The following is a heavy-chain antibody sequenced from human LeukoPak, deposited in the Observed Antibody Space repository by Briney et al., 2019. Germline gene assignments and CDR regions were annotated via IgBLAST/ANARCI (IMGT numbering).Heavy chain of an antibody. D-gene: IGHD3-10*02. CDR3: VRCTFVLHNRCSALDV. V-gene: IGHV3-7*01. CDR1: GFTFSSYW. Sequence: GGSLRLSCAASGFTFSSYWMSWVRQAPGKGLEWVANINEDGSEKYYVDSVKGRFTVSRDNAKNSLFLQMNSLRAEDTAVYYCVRCTFVLHNRCSALDVWGQGTMVTVSA. J-gene: IGHJ3*01. CDR2: INEDGSEK.